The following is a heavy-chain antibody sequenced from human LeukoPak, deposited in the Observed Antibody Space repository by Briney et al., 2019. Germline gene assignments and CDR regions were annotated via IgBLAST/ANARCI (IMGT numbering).Heavy chain of an antibody. D-gene: IGHD3-3*01. CDR1: GFTFSSYA. J-gene: IGHJ5*02. Sequence: PGESLRLSCAASGFTFSSYAMSWVRQAPGKGLEWVSAISGSGGSTYYADSVKGRFTISRDNSKNTLYLQMNSLRAEDTAVYYCAKGVTIFGVVGDNWFDPWGQGTLVTVSS. CDR3: AKGVTIFGVVGDNWFDP. CDR2: ISGSGGST. V-gene: IGHV3-23*01.